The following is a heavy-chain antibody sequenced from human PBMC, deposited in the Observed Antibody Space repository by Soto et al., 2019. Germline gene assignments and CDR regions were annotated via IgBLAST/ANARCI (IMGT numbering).Heavy chain of an antibody. Sequence: PGGSLRLSCAASGVTFSDYYMSWIRQAPGKGLEWVSYISSSSSYTNYADSVKGRFTISRDNAKNSLYLQMNSLRAEDTAVYYCARYRSTSSGMDVWGQGTTVTVSS. CDR2: ISSSSSYT. CDR3: ARYRSTSSGMDV. V-gene: IGHV3-11*06. D-gene: IGHD2-2*01. CDR1: GVTFSDYY. J-gene: IGHJ6*02.